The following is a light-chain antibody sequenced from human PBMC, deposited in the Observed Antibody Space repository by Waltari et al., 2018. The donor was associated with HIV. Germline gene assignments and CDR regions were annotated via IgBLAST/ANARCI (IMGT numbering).Light chain of an antibody. CDR1: SSDVGGYDY. V-gene: IGLV2-8*01. Sequence: QSALTQPPSASGSPGQSVTISCTGTSSDVGGYDYVSWYQQHPGKAPKLIIYEVSKRPSGVPVRFSGSKSGNTASLTVSGLQAEDETDYYCSSYAGNNNYVFGNGTKVTVL. J-gene: IGLJ1*01. CDR2: EVS. CDR3: SSYAGNNNYV.